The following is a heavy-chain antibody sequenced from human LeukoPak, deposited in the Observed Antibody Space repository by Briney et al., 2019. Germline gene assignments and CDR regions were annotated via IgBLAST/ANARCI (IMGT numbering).Heavy chain of an antibody. J-gene: IGHJ4*02. CDR3: AKVGRDGYPDY. CDR1: GFTVSSKY. Sequence: PGGSLRLSCAASGFTVSSKYMNWVRRAPGKGLEWVSIIYSSGGTYYADSVKGRFTISRDNSRNTLYLQMNSLRPEDTAVYYCAKVGRDGYPDYWGQGTLVTVSS. CDR2: IYSSGGT. D-gene: IGHD5-24*01. V-gene: IGHV3-66*02.